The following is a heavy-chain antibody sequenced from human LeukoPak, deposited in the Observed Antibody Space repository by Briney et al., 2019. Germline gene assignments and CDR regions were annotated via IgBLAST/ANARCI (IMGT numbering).Heavy chain of an antibody. Sequence: SETLSLTCTVSGGSISSGDYYWSWIRQHPGKGLEWIGYIYYSGSTYYNPSLKSRVTISVDTSKNQFSLKLSSVTAADTAVYYCARDAYCGGDCYAFDIWGQGTMVTVSS. J-gene: IGHJ3*02. CDR2: IYYSGST. V-gene: IGHV4-31*03. CDR3: ARDAYCGGDCYAFDI. D-gene: IGHD2-21*02. CDR1: GGSISSGDYY.